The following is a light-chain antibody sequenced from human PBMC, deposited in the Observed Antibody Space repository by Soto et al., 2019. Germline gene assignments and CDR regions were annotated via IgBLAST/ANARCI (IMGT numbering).Light chain of an antibody. CDR1: SSDIGAYDH. J-gene: IGLJ1*01. CDR3: ISYTGSMSYV. CDR2: SVS. V-gene: IGLV2-14*01. Sequence: QSALTQPASVSGSPGQSITISCSGTSSDIGAYDHVAWFQQFPGKTPKLIIYSVSNRPSGVSYRFSGSKSGNTASLTISGLQAEDEADYYCISYTGSMSYVFGTGTKLTVL.